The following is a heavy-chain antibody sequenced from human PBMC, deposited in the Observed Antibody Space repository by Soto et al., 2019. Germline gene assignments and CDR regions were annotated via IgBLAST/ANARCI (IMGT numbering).Heavy chain of an antibody. D-gene: IGHD3-22*01. CDR2: IIPIFGTA. CDR1: GGTFSSYA. V-gene: IGHV1-69*13. Sequence: GASVKVSCKASGGTFSSYAISWVRQAPGQGLEWMGGIIPIFGTANYAQKFQGRVTITADESTSTAYMELSSLRSEDTAVYYCAGRRGDYYDSSGYYYALVYWGQGTLVTVSS. J-gene: IGHJ4*02. CDR3: AGRRGDYYDSSGYYYALVY.